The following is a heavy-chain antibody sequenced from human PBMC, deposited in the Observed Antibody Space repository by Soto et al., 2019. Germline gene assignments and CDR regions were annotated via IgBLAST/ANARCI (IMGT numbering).Heavy chain of an antibody. D-gene: IGHD3-3*01. Sequence: PSETLSLTCTVSGGSISSYYWSWIRQPPGKGLEWIGYIYYSGSTNYNPSLKSRVTISVDTSKNQFSLKLSSVTAADTAVYYCARYDSLYYFDYWGQGTLVTVSS. CDR2: IYYSGST. CDR3: ARYDSLYYFDY. CDR1: GGSISSYY. V-gene: IGHV4-59*01. J-gene: IGHJ4*02.